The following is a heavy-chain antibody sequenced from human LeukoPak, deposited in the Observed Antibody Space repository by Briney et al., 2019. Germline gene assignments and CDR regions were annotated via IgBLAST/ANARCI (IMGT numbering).Heavy chain of an antibody. CDR1: GYTFPSYF. CDR3: ARTAARRFDY. D-gene: IGHD6-6*01. V-gene: IGHV1-46*01. J-gene: IGHJ4*02. CDR2: INPTGGST. Sequence: RASVNVSCKASGYTFPSYFMHWVRQAPGQGLEWMGIINPTGGSTTYAQKFQGRVTMTRDTSTSTVYTELSSLRSDDTAVYYCARTAARRFDYWGQGTLVTVSS.